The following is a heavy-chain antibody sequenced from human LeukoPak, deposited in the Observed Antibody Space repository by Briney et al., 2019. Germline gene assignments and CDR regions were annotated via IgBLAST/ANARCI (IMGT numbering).Heavy chain of an antibody. J-gene: IGHJ4*02. CDR3: ARGSVDTAMAGDY. CDR2: ISSSGSTI. V-gene: IGHV3-48*03. Sequence: GGSLRLSCAASGFTFSSHEMNWVRQAPGKGLEWVSYISSSGSTIYYADSVKGRFTISRDNAKNSLYLQMNSLRAEDTAVYYCARGSVDTAMAGDYWGQGTLVTVSP. CDR1: GFTFSSHE. D-gene: IGHD5-18*01.